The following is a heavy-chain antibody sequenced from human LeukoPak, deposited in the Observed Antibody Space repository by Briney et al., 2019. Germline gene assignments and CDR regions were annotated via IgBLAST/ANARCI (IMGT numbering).Heavy chain of an antibody. CDR1: GFTFSSYW. CDR3: ARAPSEIGGYYPEYFRH. Sequence: PGGSLRLSCAASGFTFSSYWMHWVRQVPGKGLVWVSRIKSDGSTRYADSVKGRFTTSRDNAKNTVSLQMNSLRAEDTGVYYCARAPSEIGGYYPEYFRHWGQGTLVTVSP. J-gene: IGHJ1*01. V-gene: IGHV3-74*01. CDR2: IKSDGST. D-gene: IGHD3-22*01.